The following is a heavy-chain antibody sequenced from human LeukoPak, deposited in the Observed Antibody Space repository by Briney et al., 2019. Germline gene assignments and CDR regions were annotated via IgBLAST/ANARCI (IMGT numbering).Heavy chain of an antibody. J-gene: IGHJ4*02. D-gene: IGHD3-22*01. CDR3: ATPYDSSGYGFDY. CDR2: FIPIFGTA. CDR1: GGTFSSYA. Sequence: SVKVSCKASGGTFSSYAINWVRQAPGQGLEWMGGFIPIFGTANFAQKFQGRVTITADESTSTAFMYLNSLRSDDTAVYYCATPYDSSGYGFDYWGQGTLVTVSS. V-gene: IGHV1-69*13.